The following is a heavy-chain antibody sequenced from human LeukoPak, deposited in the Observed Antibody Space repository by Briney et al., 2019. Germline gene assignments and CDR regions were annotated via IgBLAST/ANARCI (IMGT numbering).Heavy chain of an antibody. CDR1: GGSISSYY. J-gene: IGHJ4*02. D-gene: IGHD2-2*01. V-gene: IGHV4-59*01. CDR3: ARVSCSSTSCYPGFDY. Sequence: SETLSLTCTVSGGSISSYYWSWIRQPPGKGLEWIGYIYYSGSTNYNPSLKSRVTISVDTSKNQFSLKLSSVTAADTAVYYCARVSCSSTSCYPGFDYWGQGTLVTVSS. CDR2: IYYSGST.